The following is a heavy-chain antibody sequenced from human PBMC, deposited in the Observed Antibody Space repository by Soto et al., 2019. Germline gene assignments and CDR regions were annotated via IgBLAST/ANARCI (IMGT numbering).Heavy chain of an antibody. CDR3: ARTHSGSYYSVFNY. V-gene: IGHV4-38-2*01. CDR2: IYRSGTT. D-gene: IGHD1-26*01. J-gene: IGHJ4*02. CDR1: NLSISSGYY. Sequence: SETLSVTCVVSNLSISSGYYWGLIRQSPGKGLEWIASIYRSGTTSYNPSLKSRVTISVDPSKNQFSLMLTAVTAADTAVYYCARTHSGSYYSVFNYWGRGSLVTVSS.